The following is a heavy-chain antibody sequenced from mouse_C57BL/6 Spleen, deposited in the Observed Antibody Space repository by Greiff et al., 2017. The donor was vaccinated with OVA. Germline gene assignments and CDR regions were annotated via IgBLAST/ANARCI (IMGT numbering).Heavy chain of an antibody. J-gene: IGHJ4*01. CDR1: GYSITSGYY. CDR2: ISYDGSN. Sequence: VQLVESGPGLVKPSQSLSLTCSVTGYSITSGYYWNWIRQFPGNKLEWMGYISYDGSNNYNPSLKNRISITRDTSKNQFFLKLNSVTTEDTATYYCAGYYGNYDAMDYWGQGTSVTVSS. CDR3: AGYYGNYDAMDY. V-gene: IGHV3-6*01. D-gene: IGHD2-1*01.